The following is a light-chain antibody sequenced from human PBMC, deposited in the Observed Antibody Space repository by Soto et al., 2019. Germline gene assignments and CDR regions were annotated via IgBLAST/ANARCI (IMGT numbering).Light chain of an antibody. J-gene: IGLJ1*01. V-gene: IGLV2-14*03. CDR2: DVA. Sequence: QSVRTQPASVSGAPGEAIAISCTGASIDVGGYNYVSWYQQHPGKAPKLMIYDVASRPSGVSDRFSGSKSGNTASLTISGLQAEDEADYYCSSYTSSSTLYVFGTGTKVPVL. CDR3: SSYTSSSTLYV. CDR1: SIDVGGYNY.